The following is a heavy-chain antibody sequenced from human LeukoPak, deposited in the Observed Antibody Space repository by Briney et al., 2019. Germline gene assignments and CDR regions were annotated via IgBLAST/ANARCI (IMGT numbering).Heavy chain of an antibody. V-gene: IGHV4-34*01. Sequence: SETLSLTCAVYGGSFSDYYWTWIRQPPGKGLEWIGEINHSGSTNYNPSLKSRVTISVDTSKNQFSLKLSSVTAADTAVYYCARSSSSSSDIWGQGTMVTVSS. CDR3: ARSSSSSSDI. CDR2: INHSGST. D-gene: IGHD6-13*01. J-gene: IGHJ3*02. CDR1: GGSFSDYY.